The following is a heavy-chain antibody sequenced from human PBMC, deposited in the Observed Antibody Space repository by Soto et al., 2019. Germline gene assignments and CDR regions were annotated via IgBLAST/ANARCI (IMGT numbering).Heavy chain of an antibody. Sequence: ASVKVSCKASGYTFTSYGISWVRQAPGQGLEWMGWISAYNGNTKYSQKFQGRVTITRDTSASTAYMELSSLRSEDTAVYYCASTYYYDSSGYYYADAFDIWGQGTMVTVSS. V-gene: IGHV1-18*01. CDR1: GYTFTSYG. CDR3: ASTYYYDSSGYYYADAFDI. J-gene: IGHJ3*02. CDR2: ISAYNGNT. D-gene: IGHD3-22*01.